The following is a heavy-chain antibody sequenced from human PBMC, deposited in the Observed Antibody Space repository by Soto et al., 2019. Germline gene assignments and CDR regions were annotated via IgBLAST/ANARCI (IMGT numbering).Heavy chain of an antibody. D-gene: IGHD7-27*01. CDR3: ARVPGDLGVFDY. J-gene: IGHJ4*02. V-gene: IGHV3-11*05. CDR1: GFTFSDYY. Sequence: QVQLVESGGGLVKPGGSLRLSCAASGFTFSDYYMSWIRQAPGKGLEWVSYISSSSSYTNYADSVKGRFTISRDNAKNSLYLQMNSMRAEDTAVYYCARVPGDLGVFDYWGQGTLVTVSS. CDR2: ISSSSSYT.